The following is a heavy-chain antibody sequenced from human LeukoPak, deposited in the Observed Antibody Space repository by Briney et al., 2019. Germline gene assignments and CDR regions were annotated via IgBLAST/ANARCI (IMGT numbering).Heavy chain of an antibody. J-gene: IGHJ4*02. CDR2: ISQDGSEK. Sequence: PGGSLRLSCAASGFTFTSYWMTWVRQAPGKGLEWVANISQDGSEKYYVDSVKGRFTISRDNAKNSLCLQMNSLRADDTAVYYCAREGTGNHDYWGQGTLVTVSS. CDR3: AREGTGNHDY. D-gene: IGHD1-1*01. CDR1: GFTFTSYW. V-gene: IGHV3-7*01.